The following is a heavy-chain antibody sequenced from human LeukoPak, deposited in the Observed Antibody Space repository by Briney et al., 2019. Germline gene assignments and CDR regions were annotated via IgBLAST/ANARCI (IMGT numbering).Heavy chain of an antibody. V-gene: IGHV4-39*01. CDR1: GGSISSSSYY. CDR3: ARHARRFVY. CDR2: IYYSGST. Sequence: PSETLSLTCTVPGGSISSSSYYWGWIRQPPGKGLEWIGSIYYSGSTYYNPSLKSRVTISVDTSKNQFSLKLSSVTAADTAVYYCARHARRFVYWGQGTLVTVSS. J-gene: IGHJ4*02.